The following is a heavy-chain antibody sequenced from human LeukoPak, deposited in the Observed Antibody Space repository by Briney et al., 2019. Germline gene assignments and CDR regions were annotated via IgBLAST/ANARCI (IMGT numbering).Heavy chain of an antibody. D-gene: IGHD3-3*01. V-gene: IGHV1-18*01. Sequence: ASVKVSCKASGYTFTSYSISWVRQAPGQGLEWMGWISAYNGNTNYAQKLQGRVTMTTDTSTSTAYMELRSLRSDDTAVYYCAREWSITIFGEYYYGMDVWGQGTTVTVSS. CDR2: ISAYNGNT. CDR3: AREWSITIFGEYYYGMDV. CDR1: GYTFTSYS. J-gene: IGHJ6*02.